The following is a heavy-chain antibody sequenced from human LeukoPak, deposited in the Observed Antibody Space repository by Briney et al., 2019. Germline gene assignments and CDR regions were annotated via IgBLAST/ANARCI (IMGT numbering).Heavy chain of an antibody. Sequence: GASVKVSCKASGYNFTNYGISWVRQAPGQGLEWMGWISAYSGDTNYAQKLQGRLTMTTDTSPSTAYLELRSLTSDDTAVYYYAGAPSFGDYGGDYWGQGTLVTVSS. CDR2: ISAYSGDT. J-gene: IGHJ4*02. CDR3: AGAPSFGDYGGDY. D-gene: IGHD4-17*01. V-gene: IGHV1-18*01. CDR1: GYNFTNYG.